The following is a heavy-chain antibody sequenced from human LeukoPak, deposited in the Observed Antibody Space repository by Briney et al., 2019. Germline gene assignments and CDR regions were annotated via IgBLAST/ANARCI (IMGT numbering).Heavy chain of an antibody. J-gene: IGHJ4*02. CDR2: ISSSGSTI. Sequence: PGGSLRLSCAASGFTFSSYEMNWVRQAPGKGLEWVSYISSSGSTIYYADSVKGRFTISRDNAKNSLYLQMNSLRAENTAVYYCARDSDTAMVTGVEIYYFDYWGQGTLVTVSS. D-gene: IGHD5-18*01. V-gene: IGHV3-48*03. CDR1: GFTFSSYE. CDR3: ARDSDTAMVTGVEIYYFDY.